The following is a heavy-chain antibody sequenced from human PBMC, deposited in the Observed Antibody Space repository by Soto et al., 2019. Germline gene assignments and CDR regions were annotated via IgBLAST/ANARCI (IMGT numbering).Heavy chain of an antibody. V-gene: IGHV1-69*13. D-gene: IGHD3-22*01. J-gene: IGHJ4*02. CDR2: IIPIFGTA. Sequence: SVKVSCKASGGTFSSYAISWVRQAPGQGLEWMGGIIPIFGTANYAQKFQGRVTITADESTSAAYMELSSLRSEDTAVYYCARGSPSGYYDSSGYYLREPFDYWGQGTLVTVSS. CDR1: GGTFSSYA. CDR3: ARGSPSGYYDSSGYYLREPFDY.